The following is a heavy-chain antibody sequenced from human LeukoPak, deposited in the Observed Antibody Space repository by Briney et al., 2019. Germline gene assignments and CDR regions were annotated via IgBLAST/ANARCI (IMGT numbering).Heavy chain of an antibody. Sequence: PGGSLRLSCAASGFTFSDYYVSWIRQAPGKGLEWVSYISSSSSYTNYADSVKGRFTISRDNAKNSLYLQMNSLRAEDTAVYYCASSYGGNSIDYWGQGTLVTVSS. CDR3: ASSYGGNSIDY. CDR1: GFTFSDYY. V-gene: IGHV3-11*03. J-gene: IGHJ4*02. CDR2: ISSSSSYT. D-gene: IGHD4-23*01.